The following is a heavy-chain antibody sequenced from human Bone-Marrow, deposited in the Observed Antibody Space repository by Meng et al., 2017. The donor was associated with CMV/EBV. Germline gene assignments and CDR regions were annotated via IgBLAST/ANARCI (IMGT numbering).Heavy chain of an antibody. CDR3: ARDDTIRHCSGGRCYFYYGMDV. J-gene: IGHJ6*01. CDR2: IKEEGSEK. CDR1: GLTFSSYS. Sequence: GESLKISCAASGLTFSSYSMSWVRQAPEKGLEWVANIKEEGSEKYYVDSVKGRFTISRDNAKKPQYLQMNSLRAEDTAVYYCARDDTIRHCSGGRCYFYYGMDVWGQGTTVTVSS. D-gene: IGHD2-15*01. V-gene: IGHV3-7*01.